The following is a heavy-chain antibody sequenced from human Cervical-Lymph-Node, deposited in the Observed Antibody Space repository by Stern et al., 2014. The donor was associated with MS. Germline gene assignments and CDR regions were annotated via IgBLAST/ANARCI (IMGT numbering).Heavy chain of an antibody. V-gene: IGHV1-69*01. CDR1: GGTFSSHA. D-gene: IGHD7-27*01. CDR2: IIPIFGTA. Sequence: VQLVESGAEVKKPGSSVKVSCKASGGTFSSHAINWVRQAPGQGLEWMGGIIPIFGTANYAQKFRGRVTITADASTSTVYMDLSSLRSEDTAVYFCASITGENGDERRGGPRRDYWGQGTLVTVSS. J-gene: IGHJ4*02. CDR3: ASITGENGDERRGGPRRDY.